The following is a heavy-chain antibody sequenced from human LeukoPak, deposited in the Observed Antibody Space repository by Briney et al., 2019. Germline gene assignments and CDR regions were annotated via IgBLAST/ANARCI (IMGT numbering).Heavy chain of an antibody. CDR1: GGTFSSYA. CDR3: ARDRVDTAMATSYYYYYMDV. J-gene: IGHJ6*03. V-gene: IGHV1-69*13. CDR2: IIPIFGTA. Sequence: ASVKVSCKASGGTFSSYAISWVRQAPGQGPGWVGGIIPIFGTANYAQKFQGRVTITADESTSTAYMELSSLRSEDTAVYYCARDRVDTAMATSYYYYYMDVWGKGTTVTVSS. D-gene: IGHD5-18*01.